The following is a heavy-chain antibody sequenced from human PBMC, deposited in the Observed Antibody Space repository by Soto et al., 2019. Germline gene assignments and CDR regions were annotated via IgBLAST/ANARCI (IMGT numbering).Heavy chain of an antibody. D-gene: IGHD3-16*02. J-gene: IGHJ4*02. Sequence: GGSLRLSCAASGFKFSNYWMSWVRQAPGKGLEWVGNIKHDTSEAHYADSVKGRFTITRDNIKNFLFLQMNGLRADDTASYYCARDGLLFSGPYRPSRFDYWGLGTLVTVSS. CDR2: IKHDTSEA. CDR1: GFKFSNYW. CDR3: ARDGLLFSGPYRPSRFDY. V-gene: IGHV3-7*03.